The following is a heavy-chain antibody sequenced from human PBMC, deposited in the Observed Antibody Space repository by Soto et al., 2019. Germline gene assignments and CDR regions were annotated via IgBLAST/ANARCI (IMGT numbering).Heavy chain of an antibody. CDR2: ISGGGDTT. CDR1: GFTFNNYA. CDR3: AKGRGGSGSLTPRVAF. D-gene: IGHD3-10*01. Sequence: EVQLLESGGGLVQPGGSLRLSCAASGFTFNNYAMTWVRQAPGKGLEWVSAISGGGDTTSYADSVKGRFTVSRDGSKNTLYLQMSSLRAEDTALYYCAKGRGGSGSLTPRVAFWGQGTLFTGSS. V-gene: IGHV3-23*01. J-gene: IGHJ4*02.